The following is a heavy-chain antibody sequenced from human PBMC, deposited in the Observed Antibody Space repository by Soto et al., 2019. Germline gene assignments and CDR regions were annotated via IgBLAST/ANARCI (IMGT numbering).Heavy chain of an antibody. CDR1: GFTFSSYA. CDR2: ISSNGGST. V-gene: IGHV3-64D*08. Sequence: GGSLRLSCSASGFTFSSYAMHWVRQAPGKGLEYVSAISSNGGSTYYADSVKGRFTISRDNSKNTLYLQMSSLRAEDTAVYYCLTLPHSSGYSINFDYWGQGTLVTVSS. D-gene: IGHD3-22*01. CDR3: LTLPHSSGYSINFDY. J-gene: IGHJ4*02.